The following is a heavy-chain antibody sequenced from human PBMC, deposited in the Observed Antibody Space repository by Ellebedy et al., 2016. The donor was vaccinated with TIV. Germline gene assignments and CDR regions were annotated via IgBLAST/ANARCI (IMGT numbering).Heavy chain of an antibody. Sequence: ASVKVSXXASGYTFTSYGISWVRQAPGQGLEWMGWISAYNGNTNYAQKFQGRVTITADESTSTAYMELSSLRSEDTAVYYCASTPVVVPAAIGWFNPWGQGTLVTVSS. CDR2: ISAYNGNT. CDR3: ASTPVVVPAAIGWFNP. J-gene: IGHJ5*02. V-gene: IGHV1-18*01. D-gene: IGHD2-2*01. CDR1: GYTFTSYG.